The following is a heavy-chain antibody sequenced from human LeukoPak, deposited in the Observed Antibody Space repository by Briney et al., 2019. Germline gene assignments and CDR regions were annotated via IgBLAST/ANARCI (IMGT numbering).Heavy chain of an antibody. CDR2: FDPEDGET. V-gene: IGHV1-24*01. Sequence: ASVKVSCKVSGYTLTELSMHWVRQAPGKGLEWMGGFDPEDGETIYAQKFQGRVTMTEDTSTVTAYMELSSLRSEDTAVYYCATVKVIMITFGGVIVSEYYFDYWGQGTLVTVSS. CDR1: GYTLTELS. J-gene: IGHJ4*02. CDR3: ATVKVIMITFGGVIVSEYYFDY. D-gene: IGHD3-16*02.